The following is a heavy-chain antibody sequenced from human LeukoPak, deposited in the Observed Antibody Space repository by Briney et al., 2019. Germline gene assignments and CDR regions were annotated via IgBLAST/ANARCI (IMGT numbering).Heavy chain of an antibody. D-gene: IGHD6-6*01. V-gene: IGHV4-59*01. CDR1: GGSISSYY. J-gene: IGHJ5*02. Sequence: SETLSLTCTVSGGSISSYYWSWIRQPPGKGLEWIGYIYYSGSTNYSPSLKSRVTISVDTSKNQFSLKLSSVTADDTAVYYCARDLRGLVRRRPNWFDPWGQGTLVTVSS. CDR2: IYYSGST. CDR3: ARDLRGLVRRRPNWFDP.